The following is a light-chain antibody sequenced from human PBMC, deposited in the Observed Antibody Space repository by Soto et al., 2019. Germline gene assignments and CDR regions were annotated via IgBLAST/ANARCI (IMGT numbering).Light chain of an antibody. CDR1: QSVSSSY. J-gene: IGKJ1*01. Sequence: EIVLTQSPGTLSLSPGERATLSCRASQSVSSSYLAWYQQKPGQAPRLLIYGASSRATGIPDRFSGSGSGTDFTLTISRLEPEDFALYYCQQYGSSPPTFGQGTKVDTK. CDR3: QQYGSSPPT. V-gene: IGKV3-20*01. CDR2: GAS.